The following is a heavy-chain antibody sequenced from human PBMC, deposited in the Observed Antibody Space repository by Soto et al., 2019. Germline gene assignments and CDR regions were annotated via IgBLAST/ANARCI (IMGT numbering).Heavy chain of an antibody. D-gene: IGHD2-21*02. CDR1: GFTFSSYA. CDR3: AKDSLSAVVTPRHWYFDL. V-gene: IGHV3-23*01. Sequence: GGSLRLSCAASGFTFSSYAMSWVRQAPGKGLEWVSAISGSGGSTYYADSVKGRFTISRDNSKNTLYLQMNSLRAEDTALYYFAKDSLSAVVTPRHWYFDLWGRGTLVTVSS. CDR2: ISGSGGST. J-gene: IGHJ2*01.